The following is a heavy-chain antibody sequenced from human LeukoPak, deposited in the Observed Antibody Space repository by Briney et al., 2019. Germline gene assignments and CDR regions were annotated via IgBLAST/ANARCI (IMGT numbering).Heavy chain of an antibody. J-gene: IGHJ6*02. CDR2: INTDGNTI. CDR1: GFTFTSHW. V-gene: IGHV3-74*01. D-gene: IGHD6-13*01. Sequence: PGGSLRLSCVASGFTFTSHWMHWVRQAPGKGLVWVSRINTDGNTINYADSVKGRFTISRDDAKNTLYLQMNSLRAEDTAVYYCARDQRELDSSYGMDVWGQGTTVTVSS. CDR3: ARDQRELDSSYGMDV.